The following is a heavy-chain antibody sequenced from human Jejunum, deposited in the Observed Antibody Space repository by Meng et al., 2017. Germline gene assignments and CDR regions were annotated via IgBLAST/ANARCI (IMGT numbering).Heavy chain of an antibody. CDR2: ISSSTSSYI. CDR3: ARVKSGSYPPYYFDF. V-gene: IGHV3-21*01. CDR1: GFTFSDYS. J-gene: IGHJ4*02. D-gene: IGHD1-26*01. Sequence: EVQLVESGGGLVKPGESLRLSCTASGFTFSDYSMNWFRQAPGKGLEWVSSISSSTSSYIYDADSVKGRFTISRDNAKNSLYLQMNSLRAEDTAVYFCARVKSGSYPPYYFDFWGQGTLVTVSS.